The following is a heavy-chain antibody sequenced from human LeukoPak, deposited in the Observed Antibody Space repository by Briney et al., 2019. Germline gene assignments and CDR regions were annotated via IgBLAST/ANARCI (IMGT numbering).Heavy chain of an antibody. V-gene: IGHV3-7*01. D-gene: IGHD3-22*01. CDR3: ARDYYDSRGYYSKDV. Sequence: GGSLRLSCVASGFTFSNYWMSWVRQAPGKGLEWVANLKQDGSEKFYVDSVKGRFTISRDNAKSSLYLQLNSLRAEDTAVYYCARDYYDSRGYYSKDVWGQGTTVTVSS. J-gene: IGHJ6*02. CDR2: LKQDGSEK. CDR1: GFTFSNYW.